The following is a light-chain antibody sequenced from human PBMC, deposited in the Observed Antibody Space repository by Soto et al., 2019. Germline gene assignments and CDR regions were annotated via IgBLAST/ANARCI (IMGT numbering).Light chain of an antibody. Sequence: EIVLTQSPATLSLSPGESATLSCRASQSVSSYLAWYQQKPGQAPRLLIYDASNRATGIPARFSGSGSGTDFTLTLSSLVPADFAVYYCQQRSNWPPALTFGGGTKVEIK. J-gene: IGKJ4*01. V-gene: IGKV3-11*01. CDR2: DAS. CDR1: QSVSSY. CDR3: QQRSNWPPALT.